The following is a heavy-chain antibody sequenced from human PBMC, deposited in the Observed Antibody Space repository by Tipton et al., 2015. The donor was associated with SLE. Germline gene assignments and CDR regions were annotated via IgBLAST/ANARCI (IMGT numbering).Heavy chain of an antibody. D-gene: IGHD6-6*01. CDR3: ARLDYSSSSFDY. J-gene: IGHJ4*02. CDR2: IYYSGSA. Sequence: LRLSCAVYGGSFSGYYWGWIRQPPGKGLEWIGNIYYSGSADYNPSLKSRVTIFVATSKNQFSLNLSSVTAADTAVYYCARLDYSSSSFDYWGQGTLVTVSS. CDR1: GGSFSGYY. V-gene: IGHV4-34*01.